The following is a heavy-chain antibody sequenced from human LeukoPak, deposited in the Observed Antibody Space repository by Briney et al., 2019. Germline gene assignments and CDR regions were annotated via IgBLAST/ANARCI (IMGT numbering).Heavy chain of an antibody. CDR1: GFTFSRYS. Sequence: GGSLRLSCAASGFTFSRYSMHWVRQAAGKGLEYVSAINNNGGNTYYANSVKGRVTISRDNSKNTVYLQMGSLRVEDMAVYYCARVRDNTWFDPWGQETLVTVSS. V-gene: IGHV3-64*01. D-gene: IGHD5-24*01. CDR3: ARVRDNTWFDP. J-gene: IGHJ5*02. CDR2: INNNGGNT.